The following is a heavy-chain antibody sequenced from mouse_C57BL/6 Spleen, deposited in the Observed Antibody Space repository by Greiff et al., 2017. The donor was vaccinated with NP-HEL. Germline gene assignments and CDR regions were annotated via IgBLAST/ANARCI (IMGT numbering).Heavy chain of an antibody. CDR1: GYTFTDYE. CDR2: IDPETGGT. Sequence: QVQLQQSGAELVRPGASVTLSCKASGYTFTDYEMHWVKQTPVHGLEWIGAIDPETGGTAYNQKFKGKAILTADKSSSTAYMELRSLTSEDSAVYYCTRSRGSYGNSHYYAMDYWGQGTSVTVSS. D-gene: IGHD2-1*01. J-gene: IGHJ4*01. V-gene: IGHV1-15*01. CDR3: TRSRGSYGNSHYYAMDY.